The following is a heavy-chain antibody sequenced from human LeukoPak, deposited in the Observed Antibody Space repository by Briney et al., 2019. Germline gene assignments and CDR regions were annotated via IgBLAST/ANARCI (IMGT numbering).Heavy chain of an antibody. CDR3: ARGKDGFNDAFDI. V-gene: IGHV4-61*01. CDR1: GGSISSSSYY. J-gene: IGHJ3*02. Sequence: SETLSLTCTVSGGSISSSSYYWSWIRQPPGKGLEWIGYIYYSGSTNYNPSLKSRVTISVDTSKNQFSLKLSSVTAADTAVYYCARGKDGFNDAFDIWGQGTMVTVSS. D-gene: IGHD5-24*01. CDR2: IYYSGST.